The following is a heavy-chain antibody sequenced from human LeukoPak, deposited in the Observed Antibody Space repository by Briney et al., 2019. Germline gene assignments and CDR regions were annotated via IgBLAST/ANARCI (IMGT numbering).Heavy chain of an antibody. CDR3: ARDLIRYVWGSYRPNWFDP. D-gene: IGHD3-16*02. CDR1: GFTFSNYA. V-gene: IGHV3-7*01. CDR2: IKQDGSEK. Sequence: PGGSLRLSCAASGFTFSNYAMSWVRQAPGKGLEWVANIKQDGSEKYYVDSVKGRFTISRDNAKNSLYLQMNSLRAEDTAVYYCARDLIRYVWGSYRPNWFDPWGQGTLVTVSS. J-gene: IGHJ5*02.